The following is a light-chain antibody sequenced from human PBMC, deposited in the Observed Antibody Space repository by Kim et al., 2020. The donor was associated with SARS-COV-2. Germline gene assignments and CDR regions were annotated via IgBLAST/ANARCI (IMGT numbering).Light chain of an antibody. Sequence: NFMLTQSQSVSESPGKTVTISCTRSSGTIASNFVQWYQQRPGSAPTIVIYEDDQRPSGVPERFSGSIDSSSNSASLTISWLKTEDEANYYCQSFDDDNWVFGGGTQLTVL. CDR2: EDD. CDR1: SGTIASNF. V-gene: IGLV6-57*04. J-gene: IGLJ3*02. CDR3: QSFDDDNWV.